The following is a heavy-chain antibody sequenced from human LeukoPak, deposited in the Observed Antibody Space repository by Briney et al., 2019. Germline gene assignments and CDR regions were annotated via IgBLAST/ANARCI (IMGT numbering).Heavy chain of an antibody. V-gene: IGHV4-31*03. CDR2: IYYSGST. CDR1: GGSISSGGYY. J-gene: IGHJ6*02. Sequence: PSETLSLTCTVSGGSISSGGYYWSWIRQHPGKGLEWIGYIYYSGSTYYNPSLKSRVTISVDTSKNQFSLKLSSVTAADTAVYYCARGRYCSNTSCQTNYYYYGMDVWGQGTTVTVSS. D-gene: IGHD2-2*01. CDR3: ARGRYCSNTSCQTNYYYYGMDV.